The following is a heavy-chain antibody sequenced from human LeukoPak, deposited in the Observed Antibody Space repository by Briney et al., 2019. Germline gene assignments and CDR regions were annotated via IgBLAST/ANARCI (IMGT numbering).Heavy chain of an antibody. CDR2: ISSSSSYI. V-gene: IGHV3-21*01. D-gene: IGHD4-23*01. CDR3: ARDGIDYGGDGLHFDY. CDR1: GFTFSSYS. Sequence: PGGSLRLSCAASGFTFSSYSMNWVRQAPGKGLEWVSSISSSSSYIYYADSVKGRFTISRDNAKNSLYLQMNSLRDEDTAVYYCARDGIDYGGDGLHFDYWGQGTLVTVSS. J-gene: IGHJ4*02.